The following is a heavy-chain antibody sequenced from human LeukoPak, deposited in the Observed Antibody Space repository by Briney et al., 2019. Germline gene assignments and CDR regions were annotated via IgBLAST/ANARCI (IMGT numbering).Heavy chain of an antibody. Sequence: PGGSLRLSCAASGFTITPYAMNRVRQAPGKGLEWVSAISGSGGGTYYADSVKGRFTISRDTSKNTLYLQMNSLRAEDTAVYYCAKWDYGVGFDNWGQGTLVTVSS. V-gene: IGHV3-23*01. CDR2: ISGSGGGT. CDR1: GFTITPYA. J-gene: IGHJ4*02. CDR3: AKWDYGVGFDN. D-gene: IGHD4-17*01.